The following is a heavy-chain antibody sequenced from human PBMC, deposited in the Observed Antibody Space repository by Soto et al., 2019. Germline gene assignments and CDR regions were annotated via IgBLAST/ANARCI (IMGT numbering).Heavy chain of an antibody. J-gene: IGHJ4*02. CDR2: IYYSVST. V-gene: IGHV4-31*03. D-gene: IGHD6-6*01. CDR1: GGSINSGTYY. CDR3: VRGSSSYQFDY. Sequence: PSETLSLTCTVSGGSINSGTYYWSWIRQHPGKGLEWIGYIYYSVSTYYNPSLRSRVTISSDSSKNRFSLRLSSVTAADTAVYYCVRGSSSYQFDYWGQGALVTVSS.